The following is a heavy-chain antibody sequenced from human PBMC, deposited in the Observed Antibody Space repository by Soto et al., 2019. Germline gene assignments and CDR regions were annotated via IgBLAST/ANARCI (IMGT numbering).Heavy chain of an antibody. D-gene: IGHD2-15*01. CDR3: ANVVVVAATPGYFDY. CDR2: INHSGST. Sequence: PSETLSLTCAVYGGSFSGYYWIWIRQPPGKGLEWIGEINHSGSTNYNPSLKSRVTISVDTSKNQFSLKLSSVTAADTAVYYCANVVVVAATPGYFDYWGQGTLVTVSS. CDR1: GGSFSGYY. V-gene: IGHV4-34*01. J-gene: IGHJ4*02.